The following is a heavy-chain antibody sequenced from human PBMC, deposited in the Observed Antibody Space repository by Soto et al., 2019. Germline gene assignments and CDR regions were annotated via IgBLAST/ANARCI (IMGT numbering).Heavy chain of an antibody. CDR2: TYYRSKWYN. CDR3: ARQDIAARPDSPNYYGMDV. Sequence: SQTLSLTCAISGDSVSSNSAAWNWIRQSPSRGLEWLGRTYYRSKWYNDYAVSVKSRITINPDTSKNQFSLQLNSVTPEDTAVYYCARQDIAARPDSPNYYGMDVWGQGTTVTV. V-gene: IGHV6-1*01. CDR1: GDSVSSNSAA. J-gene: IGHJ6*02. D-gene: IGHD6-6*01.